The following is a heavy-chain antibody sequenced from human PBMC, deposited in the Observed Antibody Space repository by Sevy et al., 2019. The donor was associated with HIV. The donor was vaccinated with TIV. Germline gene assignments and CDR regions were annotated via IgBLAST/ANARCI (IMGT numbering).Heavy chain of an antibody. J-gene: IGHJ5*02. Sequence: SETLSLTCTVSGGSISSSSYYWGWIRQPPGKGLEWIGSIYYSGSTYYNPSLKSRVTISVDTSKNQFSLKLSSVTAADPAVYYCARHRITRWDTALFGWFDPWGQGTLVTVSS. D-gene: IGHD5-18*01. CDR1: GGSISSSSYY. V-gene: IGHV4-39*01. CDR2: IYYSGST. CDR3: ARHRITRWDTALFGWFDP.